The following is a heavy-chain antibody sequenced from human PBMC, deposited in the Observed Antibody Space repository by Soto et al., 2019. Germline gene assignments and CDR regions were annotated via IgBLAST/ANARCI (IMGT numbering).Heavy chain of an antibody. CDR2: IYYSGST. D-gene: IGHD4-17*01. CDR1: AGSISSSSYY. CDR3: ATLSGDYADYVLFADPMYCFDP. Sequence: PSETLSLTCTVSAGSISSSSYYWGWMRDPPGKGLEWIGSIYYSGSTYYNPSLKSRVTISVDTSKNQFSLKLSSVTAADTAVYYGATLSGDYADYVLFADPMYCFDPWGSGTPV. V-gene: IGHV4-39*01. J-gene: IGHJ5*02.